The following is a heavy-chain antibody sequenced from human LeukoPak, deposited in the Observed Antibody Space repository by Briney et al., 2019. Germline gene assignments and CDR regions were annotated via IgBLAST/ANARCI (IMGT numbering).Heavy chain of an antibody. J-gene: IGHJ3*02. V-gene: IGHV3-64*01. D-gene: IGHD1-14*01. CDR3: ARVKVSGAFDI. Sequence: GGSLRLSCAASGFTFSSYAMHWVRQAPGKGLEFVSAISRNGGNTYYANSVKGRFTISRDNSKNTLYLQMGSLRAEDMAVYYCARVKVSGAFDIWGQETMVTVSS. CDR1: GFTFSSYA. CDR2: ISRNGGNT.